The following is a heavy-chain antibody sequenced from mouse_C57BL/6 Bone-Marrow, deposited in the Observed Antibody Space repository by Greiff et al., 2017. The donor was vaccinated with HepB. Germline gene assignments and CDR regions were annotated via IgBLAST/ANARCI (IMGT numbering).Heavy chain of an antibody. CDR2: ISNLAYSI. CDR3: ARLTTVDYYAMDY. J-gene: IGHJ4*01. CDR1: GFTFSDYG. Sequence: EVKLVESGGGLVQPGGSLKLSCAASGFTFSDYGMAWVRQAPRKGPEWVAFISNLAYSIYYADTVTGRFTISRENAKNTLYLEMSSLRSEDTAMYYCARLTTVDYYAMDYWGQGTSVTVSS. D-gene: IGHD1-1*01. V-gene: IGHV5-15*04.